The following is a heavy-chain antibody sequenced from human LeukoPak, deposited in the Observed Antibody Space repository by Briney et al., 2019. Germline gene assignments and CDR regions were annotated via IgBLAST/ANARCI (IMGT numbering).Heavy chain of an antibody. Sequence: SETLSLTCTVSGGSISSYYWSWIRQPPGKGLEWIGYIYYSGSTNYNPSLKSRVTISVDTSKNQFSLKLSSVTAADTAVYYCARVNEGQMDVWGKGTTVTVSS. CDR2: IYYSGST. D-gene: IGHD4-23*01. CDR3: ARVNEGQMDV. J-gene: IGHJ6*04. V-gene: IGHV4-59*08. CDR1: GGSISSYY.